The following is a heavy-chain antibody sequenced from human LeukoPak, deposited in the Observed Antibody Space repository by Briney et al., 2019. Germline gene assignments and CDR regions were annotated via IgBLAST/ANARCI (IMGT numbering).Heavy chain of an antibody. CDR1: GGSVSNYY. CDR3: AGFRYYFDY. J-gene: IGHJ4*02. V-gene: IGHV4-59*02. Sequence: PSETLSLTCTVSGGSVSNYYWSWIRQPPGKGLEWIGHIYFSGSNNYNPSLKSRVTISADTSKNQFSLKLSSVAAADTAVYYCAGFRYYFDYWGQGTLVIVSS. CDR2: IYFSGSN.